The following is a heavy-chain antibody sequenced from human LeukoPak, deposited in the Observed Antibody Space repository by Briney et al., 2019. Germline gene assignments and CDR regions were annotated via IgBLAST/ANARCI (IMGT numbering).Heavy chain of an antibody. D-gene: IGHD3-16*01. J-gene: IGHJ4*02. Sequence: GGSLRLSRAASGFTFSSYWMHWVRQAPGKGLVWVSRINSDGGSTSYTDSVKGRFTISRDNSKDTLYLQMSSLRAEDMAVYYCAKLRTGGLRGGSFDYWGQGTLVTVSS. CDR3: AKLRTGGLRGGSFDY. CDR2: INSDGGST. CDR1: GFTFSSYW. V-gene: IGHV3-74*01.